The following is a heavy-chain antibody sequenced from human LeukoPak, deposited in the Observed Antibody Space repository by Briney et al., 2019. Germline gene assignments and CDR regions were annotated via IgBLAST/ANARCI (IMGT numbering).Heavy chain of an antibody. Sequence: SQTLCLTCTVSGGSISIGSYYRSWIRQPAGKGLEWIGRIYTSGSTNYNPSLKSRVTISVDTSKNQFSLKLSSVTAADTAVYYCARAYYGMDAWGQGTTVTVTS. CDR2: IYTSGST. CDR3: ARAYYGMDA. CDR1: GGSISIGSYY. J-gene: IGHJ6*02. V-gene: IGHV4-61*02.